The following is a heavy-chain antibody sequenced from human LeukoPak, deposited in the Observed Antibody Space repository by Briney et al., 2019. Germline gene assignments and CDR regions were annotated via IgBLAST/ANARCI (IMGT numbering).Heavy chain of an antibody. CDR2: ISYDGSNK. CDR3: AKSGSLHFDWLLFGGDYYMDV. J-gene: IGHJ6*03. Sequence: GGSLRLSCAASGFTFSSYGMHWVRQAPGKGLEWVAVISYDGSNKYYADSVKGRFTISRDNSKNTLYLQMNSLRAEDTAVYYCAKSGSLHFDWLLFGGDYYMDVWGKGTTVAVSS. V-gene: IGHV3-30*18. D-gene: IGHD3-9*01. CDR1: GFTFSSYG.